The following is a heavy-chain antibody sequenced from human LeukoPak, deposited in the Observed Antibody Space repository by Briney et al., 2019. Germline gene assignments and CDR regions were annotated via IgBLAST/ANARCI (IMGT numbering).Heavy chain of an antibody. D-gene: IGHD2-15*01. J-gene: IGHJ4*02. CDR2: ISGYNGDT. CDR3: ARGHSCCYPYASFD. Sequence: GASVKVSCKASGYTFTGYYMHWVRQAPGQGLEWMGWISGYNGDTKSAQNFQDRLTVTTDTSTNTAYMELRSLKSDDTAVYFCARGHSCCYPYASFDWGQGTLVTVSS. V-gene: IGHV1-18*04. CDR1: GYTFTGYY.